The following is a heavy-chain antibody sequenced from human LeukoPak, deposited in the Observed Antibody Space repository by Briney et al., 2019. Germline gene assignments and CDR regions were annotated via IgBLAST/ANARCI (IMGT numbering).Heavy chain of an antibody. CDR3: ARGPMPGGEWFLYY. J-gene: IGHJ4*02. V-gene: IGHV1-69*05. CDR1: GGTFSSYA. D-gene: IGHD3-3*01. Sequence: GASVKVSCKASGGTFSSYAISWVRQAPGQGLEWMGGIIPIFGTANYAQKFQGRVTITTDESTSTAYMELSSLRSEDTAVYYCARGPMPGGEWFLYYWGQGTLVTVSS. CDR2: IIPIFGTA.